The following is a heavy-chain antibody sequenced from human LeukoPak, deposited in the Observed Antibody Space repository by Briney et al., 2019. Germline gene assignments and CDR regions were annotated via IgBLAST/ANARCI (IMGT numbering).Heavy chain of an antibody. CDR3: AGRAMVRGVKGAFDY. J-gene: IGHJ4*02. CDR2: ISSSGSTI. Sequence: PGGSLRLSCAASGFTFSSYEMNWVRQAPGKGLEWVSYISSSGSTIYYADSVKGRFTISRDNAKNSLYLQMNSLRAEDTAVYYCAGRAMVRGVKGAFDYWGQGTLVTVSS. CDR1: GFTFSSYE. D-gene: IGHD3-10*01. V-gene: IGHV3-48*03.